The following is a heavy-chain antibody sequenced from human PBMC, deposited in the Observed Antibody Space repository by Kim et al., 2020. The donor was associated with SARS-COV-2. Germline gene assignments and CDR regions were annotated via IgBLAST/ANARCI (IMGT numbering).Heavy chain of an antibody. CDR3: AGVCSSGCYSGYWFDP. J-gene: IGHJ5*02. CDR2: IYYSGST. D-gene: IGHD3-22*01. CDR1: GGSISSGGYY. V-gene: IGHV4-31*03. Sequence: SETLSLTCTVSGGSISSGGYYWSWIRQHPGKGLEWIGYIYYSGSTYYNPSLKSRVTISVDTSKNQFSLKLSSVTAADTAVYYCAGVCSSGCYSGYWFDPWGQGTLVTVSS.